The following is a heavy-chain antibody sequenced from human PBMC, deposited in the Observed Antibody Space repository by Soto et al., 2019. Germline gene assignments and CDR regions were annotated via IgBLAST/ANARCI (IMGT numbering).Heavy chain of an antibody. CDR3: AKDRSNSWSFDY. CDR1: GFIFRDHN. D-gene: IGHD6-13*01. Sequence: GGSLRLSCAASGFIFRDHNIHWVRQAPGKGLEWVAVISYDGTNKYYADSVKGRFTISRDNSGNTLSLQMNSLGAGDTAVYYCAKDRSNSWSFDYWGQGTLVTVSS. V-gene: IGHV3-30*18. J-gene: IGHJ4*02. CDR2: ISYDGTNK.